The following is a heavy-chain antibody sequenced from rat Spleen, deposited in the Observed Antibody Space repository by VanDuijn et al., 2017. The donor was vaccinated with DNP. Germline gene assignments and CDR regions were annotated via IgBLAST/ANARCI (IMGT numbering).Heavy chain of an antibody. CDR2: IAYDGFTT. CDR3: TRINYGGYPSYAMDA. V-gene: IGHV5-7*01. CDR1: RITFSDHN. D-gene: IGHD1-11*01. Sequence: EVQLVESGGGLVQPGRSLKLSCAVSRITFSDHNMAWVRQAPKKGLEWVATIAYDGFTTYYRDSVKGRFTISRDNAKSTLYLQMNSLRSEDTATYYCTRINYGGYPSYAMDAWGQGTSVTVSS. J-gene: IGHJ4*01.